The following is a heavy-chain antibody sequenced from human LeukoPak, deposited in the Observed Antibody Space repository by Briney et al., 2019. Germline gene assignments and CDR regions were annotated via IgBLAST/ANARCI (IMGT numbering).Heavy chain of an antibody. CDR2: IIPIFGTA. J-gene: IGHJ5*02. D-gene: IGHD6-13*01. Sequence: ASVKVSCKASGGTFSSYAISWVRQAPGQGLEWMGGIIPIFGTANYAQKFQGRVTITADKSTSTAYMELSSLRSEDTAVYYCAREPHRRYSSLLGWFDPWGQGTLVTVSS. CDR3: AREPHRRYSSLLGWFDP. CDR1: GGTFSSYA. V-gene: IGHV1-69*06.